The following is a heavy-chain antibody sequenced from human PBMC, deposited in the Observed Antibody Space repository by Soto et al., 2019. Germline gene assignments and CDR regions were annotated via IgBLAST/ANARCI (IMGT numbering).Heavy chain of an antibody. Sequence: PGGSLRLSCAASGFTFSSYEMNWVRQAPGKGLEWVSYISSSGSTIYYADSVKGRFTISRDNAKNSLYLQMNSLRAEDTAVYYCAREWVIVGGDKDAFDIWGQGTMVTVSS. CDR3: AREWVIVGGDKDAFDI. D-gene: IGHD3-22*01. J-gene: IGHJ3*02. CDR2: ISSSGSTI. CDR1: GFTFSSYE. V-gene: IGHV3-48*03.